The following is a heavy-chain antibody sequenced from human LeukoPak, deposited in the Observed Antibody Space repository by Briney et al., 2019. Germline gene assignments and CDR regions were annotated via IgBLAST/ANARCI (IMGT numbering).Heavy chain of an antibody. CDR2: ISSISSTI. V-gene: IGHV3-48*02. J-gene: IGHJ4*02. CDR1: GFTFSSYS. Sequence: GGSLRLSCAASGFTFSSYSMNWVRKAPGKGLEWVSYISSISSTIYYADSVKGRFTISRDNAKNSLYLQMNSLRDEDTAVYYCARGRPGYFDYWGQGTLVTVSS. CDR3: ARGRPGYFDY. D-gene: IGHD6-25*01.